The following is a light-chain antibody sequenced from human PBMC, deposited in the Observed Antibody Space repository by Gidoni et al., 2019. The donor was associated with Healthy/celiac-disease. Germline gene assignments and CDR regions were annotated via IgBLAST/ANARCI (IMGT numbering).Light chain of an antibody. V-gene: IGKV1-9*01. J-gene: IGKJ3*01. CDR1: QGISSF. Sequence: DIQLTQSPSFLSASVGDRVTITFRASQGISSFLAWYQQKPGKAPKLLIYAATTLQSGVPSRFSGSGSGTEFTLTISSLQPEDFATYYCQQFNNYPPVFTFGPGTKVDIK. CDR2: AAT. CDR3: QQFNNYPPVFT.